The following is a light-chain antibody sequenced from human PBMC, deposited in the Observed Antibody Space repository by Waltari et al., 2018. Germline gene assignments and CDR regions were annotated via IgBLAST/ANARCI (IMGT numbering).Light chain of an antibody. V-gene: IGKV4-1*01. CDR1: QSVLYSSNNKYY. CDR3: QQYCSTPWT. Sequence: DIVMTQSPDSLAVSLGERATINCKSSQSVLYSSNNKYYLAWFQQKPGQPPRLLIYWASTRESGVPDRFSGSGSGTDFTLTISSLQAEDVAVYYCQQYCSTPWTFGQGTKVEIK. J-gene: IGKJ1*01. CDR2: WAS.